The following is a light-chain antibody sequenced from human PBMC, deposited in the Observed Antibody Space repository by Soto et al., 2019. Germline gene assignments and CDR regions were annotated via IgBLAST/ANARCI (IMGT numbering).Light chain of an antibody. CDR3: QQYNSYSPT. CDR2: DGT. Sequence: DIQMTQSPSTLSASVGDRVTITCRASQNVNSWLAWYQQKPGKAPHLLIYDGTSLQSGVPTRFSGSGSGTEFILAISSLQPDDFATYYCQQYNSYSPTFGQGTKVDIK. J-gene: IGKJ1*01. V-gene: IGKV1-5*01. CDR1: QNVNSW.